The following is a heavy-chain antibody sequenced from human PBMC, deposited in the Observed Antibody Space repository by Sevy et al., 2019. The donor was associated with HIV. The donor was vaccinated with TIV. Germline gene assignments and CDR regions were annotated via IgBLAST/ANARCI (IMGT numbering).Heavy chain of an antibody. Sequence: GGSLRLSCAASGFNFSSYAMSWVRQAPGKGLEWVSAMSGSGGSTYYADTVKGRFTISRDNSKNTLYLQMNSLRAEDTAVYYCAKAGTPYSSGGGFWGQGTLVTVSS. J-gene: IGHJ4*02. CDR1: GFNFSSYA. CDR3: AKAGTPYSSGGGF. V-gene: IGHV3-23*01. CDR2: MSGSGGST. D-gene: IGHD6-19*01.